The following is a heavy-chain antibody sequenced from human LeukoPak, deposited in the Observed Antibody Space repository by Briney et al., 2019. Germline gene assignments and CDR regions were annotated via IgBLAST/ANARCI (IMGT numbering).Heavy chain of an antibody. V-gene: IGHV1-18*01. Sequence: GASVKVSCKASGYTFTSYGISWVRQAPGQGLEWMGWISAYNGNTNYAQKLQGRVTMTTDTSASTAYMELRSLRSDDTAVYYCASTDCSSTSCYKGFDPWGQGTLVTVSS. J-gene: IGHJ5*02. CDR3: ASTDCSSTSCYKGFDP. CDR2: ISAYNGNT. CDR1: GYTFTSYG. D-gene: IGHD2-2*02.